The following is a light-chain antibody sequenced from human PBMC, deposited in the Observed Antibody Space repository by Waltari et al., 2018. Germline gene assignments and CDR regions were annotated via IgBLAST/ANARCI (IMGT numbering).Light chain of an antibody. CDR2: DAF. J-gene: IGKJ4*01. Sequence: EIVLTQSPATLSLSPGDRATLSCRASQSIASALAWYQQIPGQAPRLLIYDAFTRDTGIPARFSGSGSGTDFTLTISSLEPEDFAVYYCQQRSNWPPTFGGGSKVEI. CDR1: QSIASA. CDR3: QQRSNWPPT. V-gene: IGKV3-11*01.